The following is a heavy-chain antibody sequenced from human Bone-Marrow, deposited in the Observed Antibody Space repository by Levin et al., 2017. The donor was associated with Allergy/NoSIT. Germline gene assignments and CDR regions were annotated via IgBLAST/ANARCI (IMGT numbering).Heavy chain of an antibody. CDR1: GFTFSSYW. Sequence: GESLKISCAASGFTFSSYWMSWVRQAPGKGLEWVANIKQDGSEKYYVDSVKGRFTISRDNAKNSLYLQMNSLRAEDTAVYYCARDSGRYCSGGSCYGDYWGQGTLVTVSS. J-gene: IGHJ4*02. CDR2: IKQDGSEK. D-gene: IGHD2-15*01. CDR3: ARDSGRYCSGGSCYGDY. V-gene: IGHV3-7*04.